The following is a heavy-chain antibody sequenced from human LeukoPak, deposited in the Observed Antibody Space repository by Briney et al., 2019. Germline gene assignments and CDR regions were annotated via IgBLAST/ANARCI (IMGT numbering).Heavy chain of an antibody. CDR3: ATTYYDILTGYPPGAFDI. CDR2: IYTSGST. D-gene: IGHD3-9*01. J-gene: IGHJ3*02. CDR1: GGSISSYY. V-gene: IGHV4-4*07. Sequence: SETLSLTSTVSGGSISSYYWSWIRQPAGKGLEWIGRIYTSGSTYYNPSLKSRVTISVDTSENQFSLKLSSVTAADTAVYYCATTYYDILTGYPPGAFDIWGQGTMVTVSS.